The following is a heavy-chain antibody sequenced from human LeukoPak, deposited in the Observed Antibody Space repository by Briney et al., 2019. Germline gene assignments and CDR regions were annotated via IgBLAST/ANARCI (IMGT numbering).Heavy chain of an antibody. CDR1: GGSISSSSYY. CDR2: IYYSGST. Sequence: PSETLSLTCTVSGGSISSSSYYWGWIRQPPGKGLEWIGSIYYSGSTYYNPSLKSRVTISVDTSKNQFSLKLSSVTAADTAVYYCARADGIVASDAFDIWGQGTMVTVSS. CDR3: ARADGIVASDAFDI. D-gene: IGHD3-22*01. V-gene: IGHV4-39*07. J-gene: IGHJ3*02.